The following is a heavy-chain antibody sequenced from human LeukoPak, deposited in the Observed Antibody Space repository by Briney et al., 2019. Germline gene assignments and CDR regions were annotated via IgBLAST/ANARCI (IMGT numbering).Heavy chain of an antibody. Sequence: GGSLRLSCVASGFPFSSYWMTWVRQAPGKGLEWVANIKQDGSKKSYVDSVKGRFTISRDDAKNSLYLQMNSLRAEDTAVYYCARGSRGFDYWGQGTLVTVSS. D-gene: IGHD3-10*01. CDR1: GFPFSSYW. CDR3: ARGSRGFDY. V-gene: IGHV3-7*01. J-gene: IGHJ4*02. CDR2: IKQDGSKK.